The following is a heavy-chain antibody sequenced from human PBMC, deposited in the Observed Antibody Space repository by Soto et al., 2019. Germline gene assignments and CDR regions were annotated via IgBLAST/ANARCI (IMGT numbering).Heavy chain of an antibody. D-gene: IGHD4-4*01. V-gene: IGHV1-8*01. CDR3: ARGAYNDYSPGFDH. CDR1: GYSFTRPD. J-gene: IGHJ5*02. Sequence: QVQLVQSGAEVRKPGASVRGSCKATGYSFTRPDINLLRQAAGQGLEWMGWMNPTSGNTVHAKKFQGRVTMTSNTSRTTAYIEVTRMKSEATAVYFWARGAYNDYSPGFDHWGQGTLVTVSS. CDR2: MNPTSGNT.